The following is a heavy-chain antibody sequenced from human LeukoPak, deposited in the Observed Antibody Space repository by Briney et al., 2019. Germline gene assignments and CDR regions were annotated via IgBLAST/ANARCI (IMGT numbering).Heavy chain of an antibody. V-gene: IGHV4-61*08. D-gene: IGHD5-12*01. CDR2: IYYSGST. CDR3: ARHQRYGGYHNWFDP. CDR1: GGSISSGGYY. Sequence: SQTLSLTCTVSGGSISSGGYYWSWIRQPPGKGLEWIGYIYYSGSTNYNPSLKSRVTISVDTSKNQFSLKLSSVTAADTAVYYCARHQRYGGYHNWFDPWGQGTLVTVSS. J-gene: IGHJ5*02.